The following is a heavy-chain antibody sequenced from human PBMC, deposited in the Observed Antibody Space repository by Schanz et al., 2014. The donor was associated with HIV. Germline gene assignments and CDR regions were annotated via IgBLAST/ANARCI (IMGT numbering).Heavy chain of an antibody. D-gene: IGHD1-26*01. CDR2: MIPSFRLR. Sequence: QVRLVQSGAEVKEPGSSVKVSCSASGGTFSSFAITWVRQAPGQGLEWMGGMIPSFRLRTYAQKFQGRVTITADESTSTAYMELSSLRSEDTAVYYCARGRYSGSYYNYWGQGTLVTVSS. CDR3: ARGRYSGSYYNY. V-gene: IGHV1-69*01. J-gene: IGHJ4*02. CDR1: GGTFSSFA.